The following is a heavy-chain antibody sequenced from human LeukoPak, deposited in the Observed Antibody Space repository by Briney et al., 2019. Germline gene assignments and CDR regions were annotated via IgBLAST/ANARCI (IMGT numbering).Heavy chain of an antibody. CDR2: ISSSSSYI. Sequence: GGSLRLSCAASGFTFSSYSMNWVRQAPGKGLEWVSSISSSSSYIYYADSVKGRFTISRDNAENSLYLQMNSLRAEDTAVYYCARVDRFGESTHYFDDWGQGTLVTVSS. J-gene: IGHJ4*02. D-gene: IGHD3-10*01. CDR1: GFTFSSYS. V-gene: IGHV3-21*01. CDR3: ARVDRFGESTHYFDD.